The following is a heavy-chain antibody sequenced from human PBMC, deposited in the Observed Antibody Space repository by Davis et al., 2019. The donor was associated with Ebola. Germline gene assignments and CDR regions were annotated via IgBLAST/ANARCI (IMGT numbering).Heavy chain of an antibody. CDR1: GFTFSSYW. Sequence: GESLKISCAASGFTFSSYWMHWVRQTPGKGLVWVSRINTDGSFTDYADSVKGRFTISRDNAKNTLYLQMNSLRAEDTALYYCARSTGQPDYWGPGSLVTVSS. D-gene: IGHD1-14*01. J-gene: IGHJ4*02. V-gene: IGHV3-74*01. CDR2: INTDGSFT. CDR3: ARSTGQPDY.